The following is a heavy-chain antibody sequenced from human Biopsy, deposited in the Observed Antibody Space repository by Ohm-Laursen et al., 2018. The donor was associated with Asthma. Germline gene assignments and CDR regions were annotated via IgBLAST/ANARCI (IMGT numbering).Heavy chain of an antibody. D-gene: IGHD3-22*01. Sequence: SLRLSCAASGFAVSRDHMFWVRQAPGKGLEWVSVIYSGGTSHTADSVRGRFTISRDYSTDTLYLQMHSLRAEDTDVYYCARGDSSKWSHYYFDYWGQGTLVNVSS. J-gene: IGHJ4*02. V-gene: IGHV3-53*01. CDR1: GFAVSRDH. CDR3: ARGDSSKWSHYYFDY. CDR2: IYSGGTS.